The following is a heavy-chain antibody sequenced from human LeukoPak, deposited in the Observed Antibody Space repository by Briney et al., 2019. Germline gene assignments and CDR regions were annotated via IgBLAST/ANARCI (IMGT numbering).Heavy chain of an antibody. CDR1: GDSVSSNSAA. J-gene: IGHJ4*02. D-gene: IGHD6-13*01. V-gene: IGHV6-1*01. CDR3: ARTDFGIAAAGTLDY. CDR2: TYYRSKWYN. Sequence: KRSQTLSLTCAISGDSVSSNSAAWNWIRQSPSRGLEWLGRTYYRSKWYNDYAVSVKSRITISPDTSKNQFSLQLNSVTPEDTAVYYCARTDFGIAAAGTLDYWGQGTLVTVSS.